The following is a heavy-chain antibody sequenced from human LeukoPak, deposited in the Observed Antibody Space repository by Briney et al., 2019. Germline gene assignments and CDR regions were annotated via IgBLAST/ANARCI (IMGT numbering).Heavy chain of an antibody. CDR1: GFTFSSYA. Sequence: GGSLRFSCAASGFTFSSYAMHWVRQAPGKGLEWVAVISYDGSNKYYADSVKGRFTISRDNSKNTLYLQMNSLRAEDTAVYYCARAFGGGTGDYWGQGTLVTVSS. J-gene: IGHJ4*02. CDR3: ARAFGGGTGDY. D-gene: IGHD1-26*01. V-gene: IGHV3-30*01. CDR2: ISYDGSNK.